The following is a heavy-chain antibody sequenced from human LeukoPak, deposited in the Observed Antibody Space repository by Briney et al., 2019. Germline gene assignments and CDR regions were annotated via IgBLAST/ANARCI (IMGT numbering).Heavy chain of an antibody. CDR1: GFTFSSYA. Sequence: PGGSLRLSCAASGFTFSSYAMNWVRQVPGKGLEWVSSISGSGGSTYYADSVKGRFTISRDNSKNTLYLQMNSLRAEDTAVYYCAKLHGGKVPKAQRFLEWLFPFDYWGQGTLVTVSS. CDR2: ISGSGGST. J-gene: IGHJ4*02. CDR3: AKLHGGKVPKAQRFLEWLFPFDY. V-gene: IGHV3-23*01. D-gene: IGHD3-3*01.